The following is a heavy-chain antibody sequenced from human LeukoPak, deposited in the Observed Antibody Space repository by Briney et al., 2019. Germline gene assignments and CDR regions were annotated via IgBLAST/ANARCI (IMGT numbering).Heavy chain of an antibody. CDR2: IYNSGST. Sequence: PSETLSLTCTVSGGSISTYCWSWIRQPPGKGLEWIGYIYNSGSTNYNPSLKSRVTISVDTSKNQFSLKLSSVTAADTAVYYCARLSRYYDFWSGFLYWGQGTLVTVSS. CDR1: GGSISTYC. V-gene: IGHV4-59*08. J-gene: IGHJ4*02. D-gene: IGHD3-3*01. CDR3: ARLSRYYDFWSGFLY.